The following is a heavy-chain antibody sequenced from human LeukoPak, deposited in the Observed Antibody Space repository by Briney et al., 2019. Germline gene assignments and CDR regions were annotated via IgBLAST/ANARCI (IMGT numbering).Heavy chain of an antibody. V-gene: IGHV3-23*01. Sequence: GGSLRLSCAASGFTFSSYAMSWVRQAPGKGLEWVSAISGSGGSTYYADSVKGRFTISRDNSKNTLCLQMNSLRAEDTAVYYCAKEKEIYYYDSSGYYDYWGQGTLVTVSS. CDR1: GFTFSSYA. J-gene: IGHJ4*02. CDR3: AKEKEIYYYDSSGYYDY. D-gene: IGHD3-22*01. CDR2: ISGSGGST.